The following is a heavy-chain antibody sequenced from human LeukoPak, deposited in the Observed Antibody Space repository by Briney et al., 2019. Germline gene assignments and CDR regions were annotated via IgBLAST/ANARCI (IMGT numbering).Heavy chain of an antibody. V-gene: IGHV4-31*03. CDR2: IYYSGST. D-gene: IGHD3-10*01. CDR1: GGPISSGSFY. CDR3: ARDSRHYGSGSYIFDY. J-gene: IGHJ4*02. Sequence: PSETLSLTCTVSGGPISSGSFYWSWIRQHPGKGLEWIGYIYYSGSTYYNPSLKSRLTISVDTSKNQFSLRLSSVTAADTTVYYCARDSRHYGSGSYIFDYWGQGTLVTVSS.